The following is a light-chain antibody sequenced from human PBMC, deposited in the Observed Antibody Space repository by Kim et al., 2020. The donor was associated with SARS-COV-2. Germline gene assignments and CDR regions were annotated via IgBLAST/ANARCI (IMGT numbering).Light chain of an antibody. CDR1: SSDIGGYNY. Sequence: GQSVTISCTGTSSDIGGYNYVTWYQQYPGKAPKLMIYEVTKRPSGVPGRFSGSKSGNTASLTVSGLQAEDEADYYCSSYAGSNNFVFGTGTKVNV. CDR3: SSYAGSNNFV. J-gene: IGLJ1*01. V-gene: IGLV2-8*01. CDR2: EVT.